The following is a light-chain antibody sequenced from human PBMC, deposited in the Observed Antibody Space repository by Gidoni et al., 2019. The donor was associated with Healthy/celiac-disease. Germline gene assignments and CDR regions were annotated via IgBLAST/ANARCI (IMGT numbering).Light chain of an antibody. Sequence: EIVLTQSPGTLSLSPGERATLSCRASQSVSSSYLAWYQQKPGQPPRLLIYGASSRATGIPDRFSGSGSGTDFTLTISRLEPEDFAVYYCQQYGSSPQTFGQXTELEIK. V-gene: IGKV3-20*01. CDR2: GAS. CDR3: QQYGSSPQT. J-gene: IGKJ2*01. CDR1: QSVSSSY.